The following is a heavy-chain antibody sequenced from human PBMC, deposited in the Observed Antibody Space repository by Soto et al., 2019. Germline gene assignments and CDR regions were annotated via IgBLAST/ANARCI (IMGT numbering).Heavy chain of an antibody. D-gene: IGHD2-15*01. J-gene: IGHJ3*02. CDR3: ARGSDCSGGSCWILDAFDI. CDR1: GFTFSSYA. V-gene: IGHV3-30-3*01. Sequence: GSLRLSCAASGFTFSSYAMHWVRQAPGKGLEWVAVISYDGSNKYYADSVKGRFTISRDNSKNTLYLQMNSLRAEDTAVYYCARGSDCSGGSCWILDAFDIWGQGTMVTVPS. CDR2: ISYDGSNK.